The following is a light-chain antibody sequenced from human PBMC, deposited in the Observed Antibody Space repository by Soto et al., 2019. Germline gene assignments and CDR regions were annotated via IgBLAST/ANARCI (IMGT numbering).Light chain of an antibody. J-gene: IGLJ2*01. CDR2: DVN. V-gene: IGLV2-14*01. CDR3: TSYASGSSHVV. Sequence: QSALTQPASVSGSPGQSITLSCTGTSSDIGGYDYVSWYQRHPGQAPKLIIYDVNNRPSGVSNRFSGSKSGNTASLTISGLQAEDEADYDCTSYASGSSHVVFGGGTKLTVL. CDR1: SSDIGGYDY.